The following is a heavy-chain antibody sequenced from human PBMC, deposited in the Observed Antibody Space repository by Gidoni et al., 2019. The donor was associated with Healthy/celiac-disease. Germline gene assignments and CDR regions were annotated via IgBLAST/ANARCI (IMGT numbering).Heavy chain of an antibody. CDR2: ISAGGGIT. CDR3: ARNDIALMVLDAFDT. J-gene: IGHJ3*02. D-gene: IGHD2-8*01. V-gene: IGHV3-23*01. Sequence: EVQLFESGGGVVQPGGSRGLPGAASGLTFSSSATSCVRQAPGKGLEWVSAISAGGGITYYAESVRGRFIISRDSSKNTLYLQMNSLRAEDTAVYYCARNDIALMVLDAFDTWGQGTMVTVSS. CDR1: GLTFSSSA.